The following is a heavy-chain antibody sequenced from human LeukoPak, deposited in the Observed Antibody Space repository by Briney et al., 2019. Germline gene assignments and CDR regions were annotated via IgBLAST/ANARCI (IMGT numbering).Heavy chain of an antibody. CDR3: ASSGYDTSGYYYFDY. D-gene: IGHD3-22*01. J-gene: IGHJ4*02. Sequence: GGSLRLSCAASGFSVSINYMSWVRQAPGKGLEWVSVIYGGGSTYYADSVKGRFTISRDNSKNTLYLQMNSLRAEDTAVYYCASSGYDTSGYYYFDYWGQGIRVTVSS. V-gene: IGHV3-53*01. CDR2: IYGGGST. CDR1: GFSVSINY.